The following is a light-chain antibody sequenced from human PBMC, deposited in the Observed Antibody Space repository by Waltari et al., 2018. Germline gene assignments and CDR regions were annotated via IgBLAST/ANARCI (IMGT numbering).Light chain of an antibody. V-gene: IGKV1-12*01. CDR2: GAS. Sequence: DIQMTQSPSSLSASVGDRVPITCRASESITTALVWYQHKPGQAPTLLITGASSLQGGVPSRFSGSGSGTSFTLTISSLQAEDIATYYCQQSRSFPYTFGQGTKLEI. J-gene: IGKJ2*01. CDR3: QQSRSFPYT. CDR1: ESITTA.